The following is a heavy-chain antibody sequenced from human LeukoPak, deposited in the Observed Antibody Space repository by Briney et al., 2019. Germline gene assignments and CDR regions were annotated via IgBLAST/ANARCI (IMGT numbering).Heavy chain of an antibody. V-gene: IGHV3-23*01. J-gene: IGHJ4*02. CDR1: GFTFSSYA. Sequence: HPGGSLRLSCAASGFTFSSYAMSWVRQAPGKGLEWVSAISGSGGSTYYADSVKGRFTISRDNSQNTLYLQMSSLRAEDTAVYFCASYRYTSGRRDFDYWGQGTLVTVSS. CDR3: ASYRYTSGRRDFDY. D-gene: IGHD5-24*01. CDR2: ISGSGGST.